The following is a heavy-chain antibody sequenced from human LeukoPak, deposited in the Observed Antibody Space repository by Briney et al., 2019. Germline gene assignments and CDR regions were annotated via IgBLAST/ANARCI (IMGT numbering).Heavy chain of an antibody. Sequence: GGSLRLSCAASGFTFSSYWMSWVRQAPGKGLEWVANIKQDGSEKYYVDSVKGRFTISRDNAKNSLYPQMNSLRAEDTAVYYCARDLAYCGGDCYSGFDYWGQGTLVTVSS. CDR2: IKQDGSEK. CDR1: GFTFSSYW. CDR3: ARDLAYCGGDCYSGFDY. D-gene: IGHD2-21*01. V-gene: IGHV3-7*01. J-gene: IGHJ4*02.